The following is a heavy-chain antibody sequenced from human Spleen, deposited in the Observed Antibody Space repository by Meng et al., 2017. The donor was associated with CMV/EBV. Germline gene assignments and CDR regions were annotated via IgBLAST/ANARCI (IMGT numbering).Heavy chain of an antibody. J-gene: IGHJ4*02. Sequence: ASVKVSCKASGYTFTGYYMHWVRQAPGQGLEWMGWINPNSGDTNYAQKFQGRVTMTRDTSISTAYMELRRLRSDDTAVYYCARDARGGYELPLHYFDYWGQGTLVTVSS. CDR2: INPNSGDT. V-gene: IGHV1-2*02. CDR1: GYTFTGYY. D-gene: IGHD3-16*01. CDR3: ARDARGGYELPLHYFDY.